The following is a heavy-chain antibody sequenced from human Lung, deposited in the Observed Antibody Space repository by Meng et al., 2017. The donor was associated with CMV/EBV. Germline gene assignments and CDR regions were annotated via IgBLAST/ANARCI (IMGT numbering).Heavy chain of an antibody. D-gene: IGHD4-23*01. CDR2: TYYRSKWYH. V-gene: IGHV6-1*01. Sequence: QVQMHQSGPGLVKPSQPLSLTCAISADIVSSNSAAWHWIRQSPSRGLEWLGRTYYRSKWYHEYAVSVKSRITISPDTPKNQFSLQLNSMTPEDTAVYYCARGINGGCGDWGQGTLVTVSS. CDR3: ARGINGGCGD. J-gene: IGHJ4*02. CDR1: ADIVSSNSAA.